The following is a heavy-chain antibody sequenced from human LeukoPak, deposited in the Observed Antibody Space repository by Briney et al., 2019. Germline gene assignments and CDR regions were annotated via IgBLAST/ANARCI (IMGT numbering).Heavy chain of an antibody. Sequence: PSETLSLTCTVSGGSISSYYWSWIRQPPGKGLEWIGYIYYSGSTNYNPSLKSRVTISVDTSKNQFSLKLSSVTAADTAVYYCARSWYSSSWYGYYGMDVWGHGTTVTVSS. CDR3: ARSWYSSSWYGYYGMDV. V-gene: IGHV4-59*01. D-gene: IGHD6-13*01. J-gene: IGHJ6*02. CDR2: IYYSGST. CDR1: GGSISSYY.